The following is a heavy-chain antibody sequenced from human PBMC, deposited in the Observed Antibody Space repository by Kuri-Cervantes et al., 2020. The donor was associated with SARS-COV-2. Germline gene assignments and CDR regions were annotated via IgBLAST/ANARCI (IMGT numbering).Heavy chain of an antibody. CDR1: GYTLTSYY. Sequence: ASVKVSCKAPGYTLTSYYMHLLRQAPGQGLEWMGIINPSGGSTSYAQKFEGRVTMTRDTSTSTVYMELSSLRSEDTAVYYGARGAPIVVVPAAKGDDAFDIWGQGTMVTVSS. D-gene: IGHD2-2*01. J-gene: IGHJ3*02. CDR3: ARGAPIVVVPAAKGDDAFDI. CDR2: INPSGGST. V-gene: IGHV1-46*01.